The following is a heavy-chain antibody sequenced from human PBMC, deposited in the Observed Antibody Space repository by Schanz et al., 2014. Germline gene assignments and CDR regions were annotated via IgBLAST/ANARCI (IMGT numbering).Heavy chain of an antibody. V-gene: IGHV3-15*01. CDR1: GFSFSDYW. CDR2: IKSRSDGGTT. J-gene: IGHJ5*02. CDR3: STTPNFYASGTYSWFDP. D-gene: IGHD3-10*01. Sequence: EVQLVESEGGLVQPGGSLRLSCEGSGFSFSDYWMGWVRQGPGNRLEWVGRIKSRSDGGTTDYAAPVKGRFIISRDDSRNTLYLQMSGLKTEDTAVYYCSTTPNFYASGTYSWFDPWGQGTRVTVSS.